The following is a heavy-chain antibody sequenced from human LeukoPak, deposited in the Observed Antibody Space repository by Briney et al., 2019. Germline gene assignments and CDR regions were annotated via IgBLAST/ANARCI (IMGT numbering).Heavy chain of an antibody. CDR3: AGQYYYDSSGSNFDY. J-gene: IGHJ4*02. CDR1: GDSISSATYY. Sequence: SETLSLTCTVSGDSISSATYYWSWIRQPPGKGLEWIGYIYYSGSTNYNPSLKSRVTISVDTSKNQFSLKLSSVTAADTAVYYCAGQYYYDSSGSNFDYWGQGTLVTVSS. V-gene: IGHV4-61*01. D-gene: IGHD3-22*01. CDR2: IYYSGST.